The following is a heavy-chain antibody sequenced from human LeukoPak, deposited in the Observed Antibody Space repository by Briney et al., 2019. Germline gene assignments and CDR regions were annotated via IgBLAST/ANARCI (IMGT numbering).Heavy chain of an antibody. CDR1: GFTFSSFA. V-gene: IGHV3-23*01. D-gene: IGHD3-3*01. CDR3: ARTRSVVTIFGVPYY. J-gene: IGHJ4*02. Sequence: GGSLRLSCVASGFTFSSFAMSWVRQAPGKGLEWVSGISGSGRSTYYADSVKGRFTFSRDNSKNTLYLQMSSLRADDTAVYYCARTRSVVTIFGVPYYWGQGTLVTVSS. CDR2: ISGSGRST.